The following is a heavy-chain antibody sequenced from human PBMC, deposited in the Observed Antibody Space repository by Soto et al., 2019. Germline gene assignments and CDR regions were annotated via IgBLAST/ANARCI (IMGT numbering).Heavy chain of an antibody. V-gene: IGHV6-1*01. Sequence: PSQTLSLTCAISGDSVSSNSAAWNWTRQFPSRGLEWLGRTYYRSTRWYNDYAVSVKSRITVNPDTSKNQFSLQLNSVTPEDTAVYYCARVLVREAFDILGQGKMVTVS. D-gene: IGHD6-13*01. J-gene: IGHJ3*02. CDR3: ARVLVREAFDI. CDR1: GDSVSSNSAA. CDR2: TYYRSTRWYN.